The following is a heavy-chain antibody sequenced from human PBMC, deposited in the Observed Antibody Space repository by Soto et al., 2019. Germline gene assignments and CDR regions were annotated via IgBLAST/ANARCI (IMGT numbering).Heavy chain of an antibody. CDR2: IYYSGST. CDR3: ARECISSFRFRAYYDGVDV. D-gene: IGHD6-6*01. CDR1: GGSISSYY. Sequence: SETLSLTCTVSGGSISSYYWSWIRQPPGKGLEWIGYIYYSGSTNYNPSLKSRVTISVDTSKNQFSLKLSSVTAADTAVYYCARECISSFRFRAYYDGVDVWGQATTVTVSS. J-gene: IGHJ6*02. V-gene: IGHV4-59*01.